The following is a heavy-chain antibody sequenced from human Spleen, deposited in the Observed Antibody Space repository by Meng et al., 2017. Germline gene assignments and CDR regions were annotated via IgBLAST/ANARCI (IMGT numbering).Heavy chain of an antibody. Sequence: GQQLHWGGGRWKPSGTPSLTCVVSGGSFSDYYWRWIRQPPGKGLEWIGEINHSGSTNYNPSLESRATISVDTSQNNLSLKLSSVTAADSAVYYCARGPTTMAHDFDYWGQGTLVTASS. J-gene: IGHJ4*02. V-gene: IGHV4-34*01. CDR3: ARGPTTMAHDFDY. CDR2: INHSGST. CDR1: GGSFSDYY. D-gene: IGHD4-11*01.